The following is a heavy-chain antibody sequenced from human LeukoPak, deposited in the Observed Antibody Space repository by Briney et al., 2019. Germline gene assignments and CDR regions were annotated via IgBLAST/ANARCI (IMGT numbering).Heavy chain of an antibody. CDR3: MSDLDN. V-gene: IGHV3-15*01. Sequence: PGGSLRLSCATSGFTFSNAWMTWVRQAQGKVLEWVGRIKTKGEGGTVDYAAPVKGRFTISRDDSKNTLYLQMNSLKTEDTAIYYCMSDLDNWGQGTLVTVSS. CDR2: IKTKGEGGTV. J-gene: IGHJ4*02. CDR1: GFTFSNAW.